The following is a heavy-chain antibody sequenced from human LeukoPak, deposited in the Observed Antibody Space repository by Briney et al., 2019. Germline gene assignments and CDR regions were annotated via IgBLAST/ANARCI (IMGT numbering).Heavy chain of an antibody. CDR3: AAKGNGYTGIYVFAH. V-gene: IGHV3-66*01. CDR1: GFSVSTNY. J-gene: IGHJ4*02. Sequence: GGSLRLSCEASGFSVSTNYMSWVRQAPGKGLEWVSVFYAGGSTYYTNSVKGRFTISRDISKNSLYLQMNSLRAEDTAVYYCAAKGNGYTGIYVFAHWGQGTLVTVSS. D-gene: IGHD1-26*01. CDR2: FYAGGST.